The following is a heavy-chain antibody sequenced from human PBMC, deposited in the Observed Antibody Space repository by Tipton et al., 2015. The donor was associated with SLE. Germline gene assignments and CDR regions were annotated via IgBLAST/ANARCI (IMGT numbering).Heavy chain of an antibody. D-gene: IGHD4-23*01. J-gene: IGHJ6*02. Sequence: TLSLTCTVSGGSISSHYWSWVRQPPGKGLEWIGDIYYSGSTNYNPSLKSRVTISVDTSKNQFSLKLSSVTAAATAVYYCARGGGNFYYYYYGMDVWGQGTTVTVSS. V-gene: IGHV4-59*11. CDR3: ARGGGNFYYYYYGMDV. CDR2: IYYSGST. CDR1: GGSISSHY.